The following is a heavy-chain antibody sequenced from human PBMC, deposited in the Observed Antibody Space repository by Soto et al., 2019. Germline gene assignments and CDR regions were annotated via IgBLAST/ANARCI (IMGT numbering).Heavy chain of an antibody. V-gene: IGHV1-69*02. J-gene: IGHJ6*02. CDR1: AGITSYT. CDR2: IIPISDIG. Sequence: ASVKFSCKASAGITSYTMSWVRQAPGQGLEWIVTIIPISDIGNYAXXFQGRVTXXACNAASAVCXELSSXGSEDTAVYYCARVRGYYLGLYSGTHNYYYYGMDVXX. D-gene: IGHD1-26*01. CDR3: ARVRGYYLGLYSGTHNYYYYGMDV.